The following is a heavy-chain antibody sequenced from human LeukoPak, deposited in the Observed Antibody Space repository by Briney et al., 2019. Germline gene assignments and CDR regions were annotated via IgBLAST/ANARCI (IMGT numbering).Heavy chain of an antibody. CDR3: ARAGYCSSTSCPSHYYCGMDV. Sequence: PGGSLRLSCAASGFTFSSYEMNWVRQAPGKGLEWVSYISSSGSTIYYADSVKGRFTISRDNAKNSLYLQMNSLRAEDTAVYYCARAGYCSSTSCPSHYYCGMDVWGKGTTVTVSS. D-gene: IGHD2-2*01. V-gene: IGHV3-48*03. J-gene: IGHJ6*04. CDR1: GFTFSSYE. CDR2: ISSSGSTI.